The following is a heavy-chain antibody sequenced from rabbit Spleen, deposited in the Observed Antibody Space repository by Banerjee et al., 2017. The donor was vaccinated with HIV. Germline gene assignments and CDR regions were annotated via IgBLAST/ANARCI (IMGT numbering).Heavy chain of an antibody. D-gene: IGHD8-1*01. Sequence: QSLEESGGDLVKPGASLTLTCTASGVSFSGTYWICWVRQAPGKGLEWIACIHSSSGRGYASWAKGRFTISRENAQNTVFLQMTSLTAADTATYFCARDGAGGSYFALWGPGTLVTVS. J-gene: IGHJ6*01. CDR1: GVSFSGTYW. V-gene: IGHV1S40*01. CDR2: IHSSSGR. CDR3: ARDGAGGSYFAL.